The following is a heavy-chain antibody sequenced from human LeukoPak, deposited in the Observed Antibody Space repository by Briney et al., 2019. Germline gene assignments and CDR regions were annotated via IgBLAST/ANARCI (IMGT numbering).Heavy chain of an antibody. D-gene: IGHD5-18*01. CDR1: GFTFSSYD. Sequence: GGSLRLSCAASGFTFSSYDMRWVRQATGKGREWVSSIGIAGDTSYPASVKGRFTISKENANNSLYLQMNSLRAGDTAVCDCARGGDFGYSYGGYYYMDVWGKGTTVTVSS. V-gene: IGHV3-13*01. CDR3: ARGGDFGYSYGGYYYMDV. J-gene: IGHJ6*03. CDR2: IGIAGDT.